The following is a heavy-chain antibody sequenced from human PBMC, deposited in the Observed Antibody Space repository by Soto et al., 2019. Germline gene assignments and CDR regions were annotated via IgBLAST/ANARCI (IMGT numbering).Heavy chain of an antibody. Sequence: TLPLTCTVPGPSIRSHNNYWRSIRQPPGEGLEWIGFISYSGTTSYSPSLKSRVAISLDTSKNQFSLSLSSVTAADTAVYYCARGRGYSYGLDPWGQGTLVTVS. CDR1: GPSIRSHNNY. V-gene: IGHV4-30-4*01. CDR3: ARGRGYSYGLDP. CDR2: ISYSGTT. D-gene: IGHD5-18*01. J-gene: IGHJ5*02.